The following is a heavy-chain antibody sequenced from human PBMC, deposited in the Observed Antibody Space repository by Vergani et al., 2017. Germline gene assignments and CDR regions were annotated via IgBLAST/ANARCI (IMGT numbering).Heavy chain of an antibody. V-gene: IGHV3-30*02. CDR1: GYTFGHFD. D-gene: IGHD1-26*01. J-gene: IGHJ6*02. Sequence: VRLVESGGGLVQPGGSLRLSCIGSGYTFGHFDMHWVRQAPGKGLAWVAFIRYDGSNPQYIDSVKGRFTISRDNSKDTLFLQMNGLRPEDTGTYFCAKKGGSLYYYGVDVWGQGTTITVSS. CDR3: AKKGGSLYYYGVDV. CDR2: IRYDGSNP.